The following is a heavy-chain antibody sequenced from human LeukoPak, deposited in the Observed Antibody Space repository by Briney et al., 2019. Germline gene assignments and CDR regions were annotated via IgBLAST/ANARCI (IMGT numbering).Heavy chain of an antibody. CDR2: ITRSGDTT. D-gene: IGHD2-21*02. CDR1: GFTFSAHG. V-gene: IGHV3-23*01. J-gene: IGHJ4*02. CDR3: ANPYCGGDCYFYFDY. Sequence: PGGSLRLSCAASGFTFSAHGMSWVRQAPGKGLEWVSGITRSGDTTHYADSVKGRFTISRDNSKNTLDLQMNSLRAEDTAVYYCANPYCGGDCYFYFDYWGQGTLVTVSS.